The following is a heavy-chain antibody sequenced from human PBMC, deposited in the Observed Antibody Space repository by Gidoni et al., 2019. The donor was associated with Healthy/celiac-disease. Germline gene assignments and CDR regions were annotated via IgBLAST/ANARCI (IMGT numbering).Heavy chain of an antibody. J-gene: IGHJ1*01. Sequence: EVQRVEPGGGLVQRGRSRGLSCPAAGFTFGDYAVSWVRQAPGKGLEWVGFIRSKAYGGTTEYAASVKGRFTISRDDSKSIAYLQMNSLKTEDTAVYYCTRSDSSGYYYGAEYFQHWGQGTLVTVSS. CDR3: TRSDSSGYYYGAEYFQH. D-gene: IGHD3-22*01. V-gene: IGHV3-49*04. CDR1: GFTFGDYA. CDR2: IRSKAYGGTT.